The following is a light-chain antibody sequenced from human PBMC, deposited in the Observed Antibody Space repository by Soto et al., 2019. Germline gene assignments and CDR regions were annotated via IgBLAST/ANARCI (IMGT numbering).Light chain of an antibody. CDR1: KLGDKY. CDR2: EDT. CDR3: QAWVSSTVV. V-gene: IGLV3-1*01. J-gene: IGLJ3*02. Sequence: SYELTQPISVSVSPGQTASITCSGDKLGDKYTCWYQQKPGQSPVLVIYEDTKRPSGIPERFSGSNSGNTATLTISGTQAMDEGDYYCQAWVSSTVVFGGGTKVTVL.